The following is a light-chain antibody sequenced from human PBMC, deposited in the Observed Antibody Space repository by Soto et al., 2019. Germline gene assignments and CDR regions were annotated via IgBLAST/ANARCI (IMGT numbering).Light chain of an antibody. J-gene: IGKJ3*01. CDR2: DAI. Sequence: EVVLTQSPGTLSLSPGERATLSCRASQSVGSNYLAWYQQRPGQAPRLLIYDAINRATDIPDRFSGSGSGTDFTLTISRLESEDFAVYYCQYYDDPRFTFGPGTKVDFK. CDR1: QSVGSNY. CDR3: QYYDDPRFT. V-gene: IGKV3-20*01.